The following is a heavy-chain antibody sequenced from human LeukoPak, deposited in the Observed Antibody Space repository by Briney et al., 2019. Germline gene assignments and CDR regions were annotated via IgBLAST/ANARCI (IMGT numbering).Heavy chain of an antibody. CDR3: ARELGSEGFGFDY. Sequence: SVKVSCKASGGTFSSYAISWVRQAPGQGLEWMRGIIPIFGTTNYAQKFQGRVTITADESTSTAYMELSSLRSEDTAVYYCARELGSEGFGFDYWGQGTLVTVSS. J-gene: IGHJ4*02. CDR1: GGTFSSYA. D-gene: IGHD2-15*01. CDR2: IIPIFGTT. V-gene: IGHV1-69*01.